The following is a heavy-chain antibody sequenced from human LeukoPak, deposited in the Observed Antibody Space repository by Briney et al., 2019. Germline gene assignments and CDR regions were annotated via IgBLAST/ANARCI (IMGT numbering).Heavy chain of an antibody. D-gene: IGHD3-22*01. CDR3: AKDNPATYYYDSSGYTFDY. J-gene: IGHJ4*02. CDR2: ISGSGGST. Sequence: GGSLRLSCAASGFTFSSYAMSRVRQAPGKGLEWVSAISGSGGSTYYADSVKGRFTISRDNSKNTLYLQMNSLRAEDTAVYYCAKDNPATYYYDSSGYTFDYWGQGTLVTVSS. V-gene: IGHV3-23*01. CDR1: GFTFSSYA.